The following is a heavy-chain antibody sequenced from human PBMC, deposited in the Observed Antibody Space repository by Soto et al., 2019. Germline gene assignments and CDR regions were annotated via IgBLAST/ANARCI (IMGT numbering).Heavy chain of an antibody. CDR3: ATVEGTALVTEN. D-gene: IGHD5-18*01. CDR2: IIPILNIT. Sequence: SVKVSCKSSGSTFSTYTILWVRQAPGQGLELMGRIIPILNITNYAQKFQGRVTISADKSTSTAYMELSGLRSEDTAVYYCATVEGTALVTENWG. V-gene: IGHV1-69*02. J-gene: IGHJ1*01. CDR1: GSTFSTYT.